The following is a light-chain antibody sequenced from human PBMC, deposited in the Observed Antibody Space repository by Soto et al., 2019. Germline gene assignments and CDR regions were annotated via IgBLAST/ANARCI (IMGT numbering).Light chain of an antibody. J-gene: IGKJ1*01. Sequence: DIQMTQSPSSLSASVGDRVTITCRASQSISSYLNWYQQKPGKAPKLLVYDVSSLESGVPSRFSGSGSGTEFTLTISSLQPEDSATYYCLQHNTYPRTFGQGTKVDIK. CDR3: LQHNTYPRT. CDR1: QSISSY. CDR2: DVS. V-gene: IGKV1-17*01.